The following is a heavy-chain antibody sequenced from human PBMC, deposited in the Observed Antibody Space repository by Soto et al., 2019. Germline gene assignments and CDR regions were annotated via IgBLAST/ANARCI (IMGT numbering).Heavy chain of an antibody. J-gene: IGHJ4*02. Sequence: QVQLVQSGAEVKKPGASVKVSCKASGYIFTSYGISWVRQAPGQGLEWMGRISGYNGNSNYAQNLQGRVTMTTDTSTSTAYMELRSLRSDDTAVYYCAREDIQDIVVVVVAPEGLGYWGQGTLVTVSS. CDR1: GYIFTSYG. CDR3: AREDIQDIVVVVVAPEGLGY. V-gene: IGHV1-18*01. CDR2: ISGYNGNS. D-gene: IGHD2-15*01.